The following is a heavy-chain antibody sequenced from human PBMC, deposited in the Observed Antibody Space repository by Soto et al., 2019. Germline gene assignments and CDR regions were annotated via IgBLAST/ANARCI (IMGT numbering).Heavy chain of an antibody. V-gene: IGHV1-46*01. J-gene: IGHJ5*02. CDR2: IDPSGGGT. Sequence: QVQLVQSGAEVKKPGASVKVSCKASGYTFTSYYMHWVRQAPGQGLEWMGIIDPSGGGTSYAPKFQGRLTMTRDTSTTSVYKELNSLTSQDTDVYHCSTDRVYCSGGNCCSSAMDTWGQGTLVTVSS. D-gene: IGHD2-15*01. CDR1: GYTFTSYY. CDR3: STDRVYCSGGNCCSSAMDT.